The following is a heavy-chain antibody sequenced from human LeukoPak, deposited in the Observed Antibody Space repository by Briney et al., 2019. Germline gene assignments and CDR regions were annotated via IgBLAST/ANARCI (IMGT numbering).Heavy chain of an antibody. CDR3: STLTSRYLSDS. CDR1: GFIFGDYY. J-gene: IGHJ4*02. Sequence: NSGGSLRLSCKASGFIFGDYYMNWVRQAPGKGLEWVGRIKSKADGETIDYAAPVKGRFTFSRDDSKNMLYLQMNGLKSEDTAVYYCSTLTSRYLSDSWGQGTPVTVSS. D-gene: IGHD3-9*01. CDR2: IKSKADGETI. V-gene: IGHV3-15*07.